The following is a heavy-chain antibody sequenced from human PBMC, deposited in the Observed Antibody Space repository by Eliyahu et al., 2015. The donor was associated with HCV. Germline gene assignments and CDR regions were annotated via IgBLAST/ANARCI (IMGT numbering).Heavy chain of an antibody. D-gene: IGHD6-19*01. CDR3: ARDGWMQWLVLGPYYYFDY. V-gene: IGHV3-33*01. CDR2: IWYDGSYK. Sequence: QVQLVESGGGVVQPGRSLRLSCXASGFTFSSYGXPWVRQAPGKGLEWVAVIWYDGSYKYYADSVKGRFTISRDNSKNTLYLQMNSLRADDTAVYYCARDGWMQWLVLGPYYYFDYWGQGTLVTVSS. CDR1: GFTFSSYG. J-gene: IGHJ4*02.